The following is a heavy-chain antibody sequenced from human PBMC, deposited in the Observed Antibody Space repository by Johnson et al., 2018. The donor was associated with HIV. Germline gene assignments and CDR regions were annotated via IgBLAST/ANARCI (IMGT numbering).Heavy chain of an antibody. V-gene: IGHV3-66*01. Sequence: VQLVESGGGLVKPGGSLRLSCAASGFTVSSNYMSWVRQAPGKGLEWVSVIYSGGSTYYADSVKGRFTISRDNSKNTLYLQMNSLRAEDMALYYCLREDNAFDFWGQGTMVTVSS. CDR1: GFTVSSNY. CDR3: LREDNAFDF. CDR2: IYSGGST. J-gene: IGHJ3*01. D-gene: IGHD2-15*01.